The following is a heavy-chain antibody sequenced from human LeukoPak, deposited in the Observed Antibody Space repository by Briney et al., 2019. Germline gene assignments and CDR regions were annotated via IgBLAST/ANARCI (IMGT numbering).Heavy chain of an antibody. CDR2: IYTSGIT. D-gene: IGHD3-10*01. Sequence: PSETLSLTCTVSGGSMSSHYWSWIRQPPGKGLEWIGYIYTSGITNYNPSLKSRVTISVDTSKNQFSLKLTSVTAADTAVYYCVTGSGSLNWFDPWGQGTLVTVSS. CDR3: VTGSGSLNWFDP. V-gene: IGHV4-59*11. CDR1: GGSMSSHY. J-gene: IGHJ5*02.